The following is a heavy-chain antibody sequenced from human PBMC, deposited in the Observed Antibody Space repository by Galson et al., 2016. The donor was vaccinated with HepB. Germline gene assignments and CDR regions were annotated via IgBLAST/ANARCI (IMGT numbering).Heavy chain of an antibody. CDR1: GFTFSMYD. CDR2: IETAGDT. D-gene: IGHD3-10*01. Sequence: SLRLSCAASGFTFSMYDMHWVRQVTGKGPEWVSAIETAGDTYYPDSVKGRFTISRENAKNSLYLQLSNLRAEDTAVYYCTRGKSLWTMPWNYGLDVWGKGTTVIVSS. CDR3: TRGKSLWTMPWNYGLDV. J-gene: IGHJ6*04. V-gene: IGHV3-13*01.